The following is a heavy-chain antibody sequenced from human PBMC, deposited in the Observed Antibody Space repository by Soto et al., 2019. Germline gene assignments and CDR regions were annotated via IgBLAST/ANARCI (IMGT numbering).Heavy chain of an antibody. J-gene: IGHJ6*02. CDR2: LSDNGGHT. D-gene: IGHD2-2*01. V-gene: IGHV3-23*01. Sequence: EVQLLESGGGLVQPGGSLRLSCAGSGFTFSSYAMTWVRQAPGKGLEWVSTLSDNGGHTYYADSVKGRFTISRDNSKNTLYLQMNSLRAEDTAVYYGAKDSTSVLVSAARVYGMDVWGQGTTVTVSS. CDR3: AKDSTSVLVSAARVYGMDV. CDR1: GFTFSSYA.